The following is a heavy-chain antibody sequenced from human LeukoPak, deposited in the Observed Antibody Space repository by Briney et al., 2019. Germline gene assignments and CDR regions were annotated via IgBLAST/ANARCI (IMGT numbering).Heavy chain of an antibody. J-gene: IGHJ5*02. CDR1: GGSISSCY. CDR3: ARGPGYDILTGYEPNWFDP. Sequence: SETLSLTCTVSGGSISSCYWSWIRQPPGKGLEWIGYIYYSGSTNYNPSLKSRVTISVDTSKNQFSLKLSSVTAADTAVYYCARGPGYDILTGYEPNWFDPWGQGTLVTVSS. V-gene: IGHV4-59*12. CDR2: IYYSGST. D-gene: IGHD3-9*01.